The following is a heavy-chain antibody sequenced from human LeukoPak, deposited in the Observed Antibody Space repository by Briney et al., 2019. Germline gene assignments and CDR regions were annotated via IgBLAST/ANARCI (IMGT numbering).Heavy chain of an antibody. V-gene: IGHV1-18*01. Sequence: ASVKVSCKSSGYTFTSYGISWVRQAPGQGLEWMGSISIYNGNTKYAQNFQGRVTMTTDTSTSIAYMELRSLRSDDTAVYYCARDQYDSVWGSYRPYFDYWGQGTLVTVSS. J-gene: IGHJ4*02. CDR2: ISIYNGNT. D-gene: IGHD3-16*02. CDR3: ARDQYDSVWGSYRPYFDY. CDR1: GYTFTSYG.